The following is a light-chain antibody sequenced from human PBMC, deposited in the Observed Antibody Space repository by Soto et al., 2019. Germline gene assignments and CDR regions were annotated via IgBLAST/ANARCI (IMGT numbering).Light chain of an antibody. V-gene: IGKV4-1*01. Sequence: IVMTQSPDSLAVSLVERATINCKSRQSVLYSSNNKNYLARYRQKPGQPPKLLICWASIRASGVPDRISGSGCGRDFTLTTSSLQAEDVAIYYCKQYYSTPPYTFGQGTKLEIK. CDR1: QSVLYSSNNKNY. J-gene: IGKJ2*01. CDR2: WAS. CDR3: KQYYSTPPYT.